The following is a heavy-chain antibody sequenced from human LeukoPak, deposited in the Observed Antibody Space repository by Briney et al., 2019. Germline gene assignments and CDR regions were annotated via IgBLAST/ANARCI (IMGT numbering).Heavy chain of an antibody. J-gene: IGHJ4*02. V-gene: IGHV4-59*02. CDR1: GGSVTTYY. D-gene: IGHD2/OR15-2a*01. Sequence: SETLSLTCTVSGGSVTTYYWSWIRQPPGKGLEWIGYIYYSGSTNYNPSLKSRVTISLDTSKNQVSLKLSSVTAADTAVYYCARSNMVISQIDYWGQGTLVTVSS. CDR2: IYYSGST. CDR3: ARSNMVISQIDY.